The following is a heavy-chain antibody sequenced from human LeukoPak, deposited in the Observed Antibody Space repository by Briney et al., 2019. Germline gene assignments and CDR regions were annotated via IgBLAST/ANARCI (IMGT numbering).Heavy chain of an antibody. D-gene: IGHD3-10*01. V-gene: IGHV2-70*04. CDR1: GFSLSTSGMR. CDR3: ARTPLGTNYFDY. Sequence: SGPALVKPTQTLTLTCTFSGFSLSTSGMRVSWIRQPPGKALEWLARIDWDDDKFYSTSLKARLTISKDTSKNQVVLTMTNMYPVDTATYYCARTPLGTNYFDYWGQGTLVTVSS. J-gene: IGHJ4*02. CDR2: IDWDDDK.